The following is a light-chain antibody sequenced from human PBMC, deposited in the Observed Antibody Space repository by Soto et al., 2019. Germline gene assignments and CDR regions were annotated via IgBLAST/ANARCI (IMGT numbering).Light chain of an antibody. Sequence: EIVLTQSPGTLSLSPGERATLSCRASQSVSSSYLAWYQQKPGQAPRFLIYGASSRATGIPDRFSGSGSGTDFTLTISRLEPDDFAVYYCQQYGSSPPITFGQWTRLEIK. CDR3: QQYGSSPPIT. CDR1: QSVSSSY. CDR2: GAS. J-gene: IGKJ5*01. V-gene: IGKV3-20*01.